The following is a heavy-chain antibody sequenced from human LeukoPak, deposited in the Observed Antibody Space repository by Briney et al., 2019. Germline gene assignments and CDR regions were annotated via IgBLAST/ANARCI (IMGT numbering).Heavy chain of an antibody. D-gene: IGHD5-12*01. CDR3: ALIVATTRLGYYCYGMDV. Sequence: SETLSLTCTVSGGSISSSSYYWGWIRQPPGKGLEWIGSIYYSGSTYYNPSLKSRVTISVDTSKNQFSLKLSSVTAADTAVYYCALIVATTRLGYYCYGMDVWGQGTTVTVSS. V-gene: IGHV4-39*01. CDR1: GGSISSSSYY. CDR2: IYYSGST. J-gene: IGHJ6*02.